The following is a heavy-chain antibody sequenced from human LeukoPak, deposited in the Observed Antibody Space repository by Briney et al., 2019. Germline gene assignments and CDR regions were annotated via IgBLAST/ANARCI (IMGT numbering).Heavy chain of an antibody. V-gene: IGHV4-61*01. J-gene: IGHJ6*03. D-gene: IGHD7-27*01. CDR2: IYYSGST. CDR3: ARSPWAGDLYYYYYMDV. CDR1: GGSVSSGSYY. Sequence: SETLSLTCTVSGGSVSSGSYYWRWIRQPPGKGLEWIGYIYYSGSTNYNPSLKSRVTISVDTSKNQFSLKLSSVTAADTAVYYCARSPWAGDLYYYYYMDVWGKGTTVTVSS.